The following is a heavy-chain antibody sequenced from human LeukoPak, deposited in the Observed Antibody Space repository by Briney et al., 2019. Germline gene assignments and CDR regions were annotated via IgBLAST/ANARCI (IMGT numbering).Heavy chain of an antibody. CDR2: IYPGDSDT. CDR3: ASSIIRGGYYYYMDV. V-gene: IGHV5-51*01. Sequence: RGESLKISCKGSGYRFTSYWIAWVRQMPGKGLEWMGIIYPGDSDTRYSPSFQGQVTISADKSISTAYLQWSSLKASDTAVYYCASSIIRGGYYYYMDVWGKGTTVTVSS. J-gene: IGHJ6*03. CDR1: GYRFTSYW. D-gene: IGHD3-10*01.